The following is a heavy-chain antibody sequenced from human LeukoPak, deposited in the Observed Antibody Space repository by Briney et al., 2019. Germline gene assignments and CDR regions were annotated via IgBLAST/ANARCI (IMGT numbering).Heavy chain of an antibody. Sequence: GGSLRLSCAASGFTFSSYAMSWVRQAPGKGLEWVSAINGSGGSTYYADSVKGRFTISRDNSKNKLYMQMNNLRPEDTAVYYCAKSSSLEWLLYGDYWGQGTLDTVPS. D-gene: IGHD3-3*01. J-gene: IGHJ4*02. V-gene: IGHV3-23*01. CDR2: INGSGGST. CDR3: AKSSSLEWLLYGDY. CDR1: GFTFSSYA.